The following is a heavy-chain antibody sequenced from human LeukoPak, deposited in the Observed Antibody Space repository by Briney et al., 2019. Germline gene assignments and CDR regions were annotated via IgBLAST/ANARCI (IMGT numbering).Heavy chain of an antibody. CDR3: ARDGYSGNDGL. D-gene: IGHD5-12*01. CDR1: GGSINSYY. Sequence: SETLSLTCTVSGGSINSYYWSWIRQPPGKGLEWIGYIYYSGSTNYNPSLKSRVTISVHTSKNQFSLKLSSVTAADTAVYYCARDGYSGNDGLWGQGTLVTVSS. CDR2: IYYSGST. J-gene: IGHJ4*02. V-gene: IGHV4-59*01.